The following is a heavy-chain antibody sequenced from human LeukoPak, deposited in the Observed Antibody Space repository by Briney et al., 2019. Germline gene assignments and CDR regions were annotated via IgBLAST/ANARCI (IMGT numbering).Heavy chain of an antibody. D-gene: IGHD2-21*02. Sequence: GGSLRLSCAASGFTFSSYGMHWVRQAPGKGLEWVAVISYDGSNKYYADSVKGQFTISRDNSKNTLYLQMNSLRAEDTAVYYCAKDGPGGGDCCHFDYWGQGTLVTVSS. CDR2: ISYDGSNK. CDR1: GFTFSSYG. V-gene: IGHV3-30*18. CDR3: AKDGPGGGDCCHFDY. J-gene: IGHJ4*02.